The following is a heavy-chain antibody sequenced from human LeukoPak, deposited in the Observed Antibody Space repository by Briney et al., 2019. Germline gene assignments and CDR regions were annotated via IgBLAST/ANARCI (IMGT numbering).Heavy chain of an antibody. D-gene: IGHD6-13*01. CDR3: ARDREGSWSTDY. Sequence: ASVKVSCKASGYTFTSYNMHWVRQAPGQGLEWMGIIYPSGGGTSCAQQFQGRVTTTRDTSTSTVFMELSSLRSEDTAVYYCARDREGSWSTDYWGQGTLVTVSS. CDR2: IYPSGGGT. V-gene: IGHV1-46*01. CDR1: GYTFTSYN. J-gene: IGHJ4*02.